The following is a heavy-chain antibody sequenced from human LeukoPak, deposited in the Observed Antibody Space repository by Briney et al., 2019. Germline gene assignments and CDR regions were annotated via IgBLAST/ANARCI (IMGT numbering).Heavy chain of an antibody. Sequence: ASVKVSCKASGYTVTCFYIHWMRQAPGQGLEWMGWINPNSGGTNFAQQFQGRVTMTRDTSISTAYMELSSLTSDDTAVYYCARDLKTRYYYDSSASYSLDAFDIWGQGTVVTVSS. V-gene: IGHV1-2*02. CDR3: ARDLKTRYYYDSSASYSLDAFDI. CDR1: GYTVTCFY. D-gene: IGHD3-22*01. CDR2: INPNSGGT. J-gene: IGHJ3*02.